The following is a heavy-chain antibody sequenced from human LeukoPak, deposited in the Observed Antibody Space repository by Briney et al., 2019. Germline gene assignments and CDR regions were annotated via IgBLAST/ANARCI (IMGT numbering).Heavy chain of an antibody. D-gene: IGHD6-6*01. Sequence: GGSLRLSCAASGFTFSSYSMNWVRQAPGKGLEWVSSISSSSSYIYYADSVKGRFTISRDNAKNSLYLQMNSLRAEDTAVYYCAKEYSSSSAGNDYWGQGTLVTVSS. CDR3: AKEYSSSSAGNDY. V-gene: IGHV3-21*01. CDR1: GFTFSSYS. J-gene: IGHJ4*02. CDR2: ISSSSSYI.